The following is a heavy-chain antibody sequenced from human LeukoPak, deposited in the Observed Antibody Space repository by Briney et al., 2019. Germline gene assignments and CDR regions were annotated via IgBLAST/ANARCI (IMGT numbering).Heavy chain of an antibody. V-gene: IGHV3-23*01. Sequence: GGSLLLSCAASGFTFSSYAMSWVRQAPGKGLEWVSAISGSGGSTYYADSVKGRFTISRDNSKNTLYLQMNSLRAEDTAVYYCAKAGAVVVVAAKYFDYWGQGTLVTVSS. CDR2: ISGSGGST. CDR3: AKAGAVVVVAAKYFDY. J-gene: IGHJ4*02. D-gene: IGHD2-15*01. CDR1: GFTFSSYA.